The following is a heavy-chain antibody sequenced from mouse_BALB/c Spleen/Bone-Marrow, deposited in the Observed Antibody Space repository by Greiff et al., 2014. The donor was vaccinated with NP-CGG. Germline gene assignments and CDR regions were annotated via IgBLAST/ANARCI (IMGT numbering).Heavy chain of an antibody. CDR1: GYTFTSYW. CDR3: TRQYGNYYAMDY. Sequence: VQLQESGAELVRPGASVKVSCKASGYTFTSYWINWVKQRPGRGLEWIGNIYPSDSYTNYNQNFKDKATLTVDKSSSTAYMQLSSPTSEDSAVYYCTRQYGNYYAMDYWGQGTSVTVSS. D-gene: IGHD2-10*02. J-gene: IGHJ4*01. V-gene: IGHV1-69*02. CDR2: IYPSDSYT.